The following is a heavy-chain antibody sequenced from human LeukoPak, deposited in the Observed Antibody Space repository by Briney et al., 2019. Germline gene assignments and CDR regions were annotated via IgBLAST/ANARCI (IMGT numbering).Heavy chain of an antibody. J-gene: IGHJ4*02. D-gene: IGHD6-13*01. CDR3: AKAGAQSSSWRFDS. CDR1: GITFSSYG. Sequence: GGSLRLSCAASGITFSSYGMSWVRLAPGKGLQWVSALTGGGGSTYYADSVKGRFTISRDNSKNMVYLQMNSLGAEDTGVYFCAKAGAQSSSWRFDSWGQGTLVTVSS. CDR2: LTGGGGST. V-gene: IGHV3-23*01.